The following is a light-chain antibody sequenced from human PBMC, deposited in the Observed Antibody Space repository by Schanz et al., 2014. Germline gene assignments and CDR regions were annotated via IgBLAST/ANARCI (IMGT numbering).Light chain of an antibody. Sequence: QSVLTQPASVSGSPGQSITISCTGTSSDVGGYNYVSWHQQHPGKAPKLMIYDVSNRPSGVSNRFSGSKSGNTASLTISGLQAEDEADYYCSSYTSSSTLRGVFGGGTKVTVL. CDR2: DVS. CDR3: SSYTSSSTLRGV. J-gene: IGLJ3*02. V-gene: IGLV2-14*03. CDR1: SSDVGGYNY.